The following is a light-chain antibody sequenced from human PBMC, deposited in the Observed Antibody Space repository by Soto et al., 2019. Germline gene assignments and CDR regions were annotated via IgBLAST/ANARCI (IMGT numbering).Light chain of an antibody. CDR2: DAS. CDR1: QSVSSSS. V-gene: IGKV3-20*01. CDR3: QQYGGSPRT. J-gene: IGKJ1*01. Sequence: ILLTQSPGTLSLSPGERATLSCRASQSVSSSSLAWYQQKRGQAPRLLIHDASSRATGIPDRFSGSGSGTDFTLTISRLEPEDFAVYYCQQYGGSPRTFGQGTKVDI.